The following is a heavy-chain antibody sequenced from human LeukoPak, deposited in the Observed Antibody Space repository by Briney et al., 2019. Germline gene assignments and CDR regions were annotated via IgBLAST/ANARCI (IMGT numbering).Heavy chain of an antibody. Sequence: GGSLRLSCAASGFTFSSYSMNWVRQAPGKGLEWVSSISSSSSYIYYADSVKGRFTISRDNAKNSLYLQMNSLRAEDTAVYYCARLRIVGATRDYWGQGTLVTVSS. CDR3: ARLRIVGATRDY. V-gene: IGHV3-21*01. CDR2: ISSSSSYI. D-gene: IGHD1-26*01. J-gene: IGHJ4*02. CDR1: GFTFSSYS.